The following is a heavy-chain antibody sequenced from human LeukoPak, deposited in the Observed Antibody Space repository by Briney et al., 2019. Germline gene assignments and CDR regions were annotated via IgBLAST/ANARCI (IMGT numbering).Heavy chain of an antibody. CDR2: ISYDGGNK. D-gene: IGHD4-23*01. Sequence: GGSLRLSCAASGFTFSSYGMHWVRQAPGKGLEWVAVISYDGGNKYYADSVKGRFTISRDNSKNTLYLQMNSLRAEDTAVYYCAKAGGNSGFFSDYWGQGTLVTVSS. V-gene: IGHV3-30*18. J-gene: IGHJ4*02. CDR1: GFTFSSYG. CDR3: AKAGGNSGFFSDY.